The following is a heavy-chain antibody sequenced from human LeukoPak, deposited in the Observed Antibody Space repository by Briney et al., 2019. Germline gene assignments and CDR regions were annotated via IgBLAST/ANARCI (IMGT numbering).Heavy chain of an antibody. V-gene: IGHV4-61*02. CDR1: GGSISSSSYY. Sequence: SETLSLTCTVSGGSISSSSYYWSWIRQPAGKGLEWIGRIYTSGSTNYNPSLKIRVTISVDTSKNQFSLKLSSVTVADTAVYYCARGGGYSYGTYYFDYWGQGTLVTVSS. CDR3: ARGGGYSYGTYYFDY. J-gene: IGHJ4*02. CDR2: IYTSGST. D-gene: IGHD5-18*01.